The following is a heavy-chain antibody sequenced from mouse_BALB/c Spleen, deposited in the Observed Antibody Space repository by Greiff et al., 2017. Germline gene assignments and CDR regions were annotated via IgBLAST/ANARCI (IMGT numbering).Heavy chain of an antibody. CDR2: IYPGDGDT. CDR1: GYAFSSYW. V-gene: IGHV1-80*01. CDR3: AKWGYYSSSYVRFDY. J-gene: IGHJ2*01. Sequence: VQLQQSGAELVRPGSSVKISCKASGYAFSSYWMNWVKQRPGQGLEWIGQIYPGDGDTNYNGKFKGKATLTADKSSSTAYMQLSSLTSEDSAVYFGAKWGYYSSSYVRFDYWGQGTTLTVSS. D-gene: IGHD1-1*01.